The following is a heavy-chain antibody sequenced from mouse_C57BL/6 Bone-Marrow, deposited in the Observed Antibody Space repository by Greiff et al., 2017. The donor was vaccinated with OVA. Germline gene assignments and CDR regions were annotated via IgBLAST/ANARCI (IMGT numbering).Heavy chain of an antibody. V-gene: IGHV1-15*01. CDR2: IDPETGGT. Sequence: VQLQQSGAELVRPGASVTLSCKASGYTFTDYEMHWVKQTPVHGLEWIGAIDPETGGTAYNQKFKDKAILTADKSSSTAYMELRSLTSEDSAVYYCTREITTVEAVDYWGQGTTLTVSS. CDR1: GYTFTDYE. D-gene: IGHD1-1*01. CDR3: TREITTVEAVDY. J-gene: IGHJ2*01.